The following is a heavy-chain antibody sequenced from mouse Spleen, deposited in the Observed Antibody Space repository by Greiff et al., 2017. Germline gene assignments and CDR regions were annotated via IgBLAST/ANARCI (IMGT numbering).Heavy chain of an antibody. J-gene: IGHJ4*01. CDR2: IHPNSGST. D-gene: IGHD2-5*01. CDR1: GYTFTSYW. CDR3: ARESNYGAMDY. Sequence: VQLQQPGAELVKPGASVKLSCKASGYTFTSYWMHWVKQRPRQGLEWIGMIHPNSGSTNYNEKFKSKATLTVDKSSSTAYMQLSSLTSEDSAVYYCARESNYGAMDYWGQGTSVTVSS. V-gene: IGHV1-64*01.